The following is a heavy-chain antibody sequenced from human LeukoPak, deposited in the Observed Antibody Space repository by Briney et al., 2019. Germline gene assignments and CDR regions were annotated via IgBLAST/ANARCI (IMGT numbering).Heavy chain of an antibody. D-gene: IGHD3-22*01. CDR2: IRYDGNIK. J-gene: IGHJ4*02. CDR1: GFTFSSYD. Sequence: GGSLRLSCAASGFTFSSYDMHWVRQAPGKGLEWVAFIRYDGNIKYFADSVKGRFTISRDTSKNTLYLQMNSLRAEDTAVYYCAKGRYYNSSGYPIDYWGQGTLVTVSS. CDR3: AKGRYYNSSGYPIDY. V-gene: IGHV3-30*02.